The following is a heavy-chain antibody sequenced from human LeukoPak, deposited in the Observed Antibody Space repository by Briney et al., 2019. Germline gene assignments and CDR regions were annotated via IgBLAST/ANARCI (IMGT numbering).Heavy chain of an antibody. CDR3: ARGDKFSGDY. Sequence: GGSLRLSCAASGFTFSTYWMSWVRQAPGKGLEWVANIHQDGNEKYYVDSVKGRFIISRDNAKNSLYQQMNSLRAEDTAVYYCARGDKFSGDYWGQGTLVTVSS. V-gene: IGHV3-7*04. D-gene: IGHD2-15*01. CDR2: IHQDGNEK. CDR1: GFTFSTYW. J-gene: IGHJ4*02.